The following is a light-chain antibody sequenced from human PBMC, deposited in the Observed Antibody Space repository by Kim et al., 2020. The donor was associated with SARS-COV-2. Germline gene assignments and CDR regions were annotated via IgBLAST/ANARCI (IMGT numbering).Light chain of an antibody. J-gene: IGKJ2*01. CDR3: QQYDYYAT. V-gene: IGKV1-5*03. CDR2: EAS. Sequence: DFQMTQSPSTLSASVGDRVTITCRASQSIGSRLAWYQQKPGKAPNLLIYEASNLESGVPSRFSGSGSATEFTLTIRGLQPDDFATYYSQQYDYYATFGQGTKLEIK. CDR1: QSIGSR.